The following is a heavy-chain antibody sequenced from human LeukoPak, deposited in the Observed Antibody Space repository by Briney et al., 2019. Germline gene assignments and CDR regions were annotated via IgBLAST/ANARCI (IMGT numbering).Heavy chain of an antibody. CDR1: GFRVTNDY. J-gene: IGHJ4*01. CDR2: IYSGGST. CDR3: ATDIRSSPLGF. V-gene: IGHV3-66*01. D-gene: IGHD3-9*01. Sequence: GGSLRLSCAVSGFRVTNDYMNWVRQAPGKGLEWVSVIYSGGSTYYADSVRGRFTISRDSFNNTLFLQMTNLRADDSGLYYCATDIRSSPLGFWGHGTLVTVSS.